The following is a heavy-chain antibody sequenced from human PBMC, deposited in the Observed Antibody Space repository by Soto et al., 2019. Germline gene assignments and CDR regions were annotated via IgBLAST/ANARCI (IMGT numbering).Heavy chain of an antibody. V-gene: IGHV1-2*04. CDR1: GYTFTGYY. CDR2: INPNSGGT. J-gene: IGHJ4*02. CDR3: ATDKSSSPFDY. D-gene: IGHD2-2*01. Sequence: GASVKVSCKASGYTFTGYYMHWVRQAPGQGLEWMGWINPNSGGTNYAQKFQGWVTMTRDTSISTAYMELNSLRAEDTAMYYCATDKSSSPFDYWGPGTLVTVSS.